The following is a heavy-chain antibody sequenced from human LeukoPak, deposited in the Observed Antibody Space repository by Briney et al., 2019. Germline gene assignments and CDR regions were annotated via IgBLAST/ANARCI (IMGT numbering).Heavy chain of an antibody. J-gene: IGHJ4*02. CDR2: ISSSSRTI. CDR3: ARTVTTADY. CDR1: GFTFSTYA. V-gene: IGHV3-48*04. Sequence: GGSLRLSCAVSGFTFSTYAMNWVRQAPGKGLEWVSYISSSSRTIHYADSVKGRFTISRDNAKNSLYLQMNSLRAEDTAVYYCARTVTTADYWGQGTLVTVSP. D-gene: IGHD4-17*01.